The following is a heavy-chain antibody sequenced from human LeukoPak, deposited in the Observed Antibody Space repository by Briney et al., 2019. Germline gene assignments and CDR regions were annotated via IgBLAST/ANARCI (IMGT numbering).Heavy chain of an antibody. J-gene: IGHJ5*02. V-gene: IGHV1-2*02. CDR2: INPNSGGT. D-gene: IGHD3-3*01. Sequence: ASVKVSCKASGYTFTGYYVHWVRQAPGQGLEWMGWINPNSGGTNYAQKFQGRVTMTRDTSISTVYMELSRLRSDDTAVYYCARDPDRGVVTSNWFDPWGQGTLVTVSS. CDR1: GYTFTGYY. CDR3: ARDPDRGVVTSNWFDP.